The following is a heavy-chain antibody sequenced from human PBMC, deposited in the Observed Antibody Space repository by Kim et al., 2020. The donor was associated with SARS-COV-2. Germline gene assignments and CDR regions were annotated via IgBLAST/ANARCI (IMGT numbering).Heavy chain of an antibody. CDR3: ARDLQPYDSSGLPTY. CDR1: GYTFTSYY. D-gene: IGHD3-22*01. J-gene: IGHJ4*02. V-gene: IGHV1-46*01. Sequence: ASVKVSCKASGYTFTSYYMHWVRQAPGQGLEWMGIINPSGGSTSYAQKFQGRVTMTRDTSTSTVYMELSSLRSEDTAVYYCARDLQPYDSSGLPTYWGQGTLVTVSS. CDR2: INPSGGST.